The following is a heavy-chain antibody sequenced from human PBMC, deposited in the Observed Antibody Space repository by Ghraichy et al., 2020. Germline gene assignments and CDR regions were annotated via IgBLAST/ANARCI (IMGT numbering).Heavy chain of an antibody. V-gene: IGHV3-23*01. CDR1: GFTFSSYA. CDR3: AKDEIFIDTTVVRKKINWFDP. D-gene: IGHD4-23*01. CDR2: ISGSGGST. J-gene: IGHJ5*02. Sequence: GGSLRLSCAASGFTFSSYAMSWVRQAPGKGLEWVSAISGSGGSTYYADSVKGRFTISRDNSKNTLYLQMNSLRAEDTAVYYCAKDEIFIDTTVVRKKINWFDPWGQGTLVTVSS.